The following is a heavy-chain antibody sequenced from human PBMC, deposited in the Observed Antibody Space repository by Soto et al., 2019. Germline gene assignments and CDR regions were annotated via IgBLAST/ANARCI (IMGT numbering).Heavy chain of an antibody. D-gene: IGHD6-19*01. J-gene: IGHJ6*02. Sequence: PSVKVSCKASGYTSTGYYMHWVRQAPGQGLEWMGWINPNSGGTNYAQKFQGRVTMTRDTSISTAYMELSRLRSDDTAVYYCARGYSSGWYDDYYYGMDVWGQGTTVTVSS. CDR2: INPNSGGT. CDR1: GYTSTGYY. V-gene: IGHV1-2*02. CDR3: ARGYSSGWYDDYYYGMDV.